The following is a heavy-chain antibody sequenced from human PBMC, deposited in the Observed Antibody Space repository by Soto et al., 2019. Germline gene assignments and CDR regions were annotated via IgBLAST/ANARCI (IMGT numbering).Heavy chain of an antibody. V-gene: IGHV5-10-1*01. J-gene: IGHJ6*02. CDR2: LDPSDCYT. CDR3: ARHRHIASFGGVTHYYDCGIDV. CDR1: GDSITSHW. Sequence: PGEPLNISCTGSGDSITSHWISWVRQLPGRGLLWMGRLDPSDCYTNYSPSFQGHVTISADKSNSTASLQRSSVNAADTAMYYCARHRHIASFGGVTHYYDCGIDVWGQGTTVTVSS. D-gene: IGHD3-3*01.